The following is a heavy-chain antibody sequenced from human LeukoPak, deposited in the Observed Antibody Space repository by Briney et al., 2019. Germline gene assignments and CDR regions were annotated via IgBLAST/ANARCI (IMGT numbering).Heavy chain of an antibody. D-gene: IGHD4-17*01. Sequence: GGSLRLSCAASGFTFSSYSMNWVRQAPGKGLEWVSSISSSSSYIYYADSVKGRFTISRDNAKNSLYLQMNSLRAEDTAVYYCAREKPTDYGDYPGAVFDYWGQGTLVTVSS. V-gene: IGHV3-21*01. CDR3: AREKPTDYGDYPGAVFDY. CDR1: GFTFSSYS. J-gene: IGHJ4*02. CDR2: ISSSSSYI.